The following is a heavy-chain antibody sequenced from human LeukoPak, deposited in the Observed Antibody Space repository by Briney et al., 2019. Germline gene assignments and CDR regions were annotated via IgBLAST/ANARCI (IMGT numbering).Heavy chain of an antibody. CDR1: GGSISSYY. D-gene: IGHD3-22*01. V-gene: IGHV4-59*01. J-gene: IGHJ4*02. CDR2: IYYSGST. CDR3: ARAYDSSGYNDY. Sequence: PSETLSLTCTVSGGSISSYYWSWIRQPPGKGLEWIGYIYYSGSTNYNPSLKSRVTISVDTSKNQFSLKLSSVTAADTAVYYCARAYDSSGYNDYWGQGTLVTVSS.